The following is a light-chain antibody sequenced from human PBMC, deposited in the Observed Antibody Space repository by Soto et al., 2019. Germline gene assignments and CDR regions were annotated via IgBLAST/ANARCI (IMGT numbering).Light chain of an antibody. Sequence: ETVLTQSPTTLSLSPGERATLSCRASQSVSSYLAWYQQKPGQAPRLLIYDASKRATGIPARFSGSGSGTDCTLTISSLEPGDFAVYYCQQRYTWPSFGPGTKVDIK. CDR2: DAS. J-gene: IGKJ3*01. V-gene: IGKV3-11*01. CDR1: QSVSSY. CDR3: QQRYTWPS.